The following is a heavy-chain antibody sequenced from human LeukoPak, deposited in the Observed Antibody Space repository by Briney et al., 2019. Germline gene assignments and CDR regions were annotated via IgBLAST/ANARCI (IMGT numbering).Heavy chain of an antibody. Sequence: GGSLRLSCVASGFTFSSYAMTWVRQAPGRGLEWVSAISVDAVSTYYAGSVKGRFIISRDNAKKSLYLQMNGLRVEDTAIYYCASLRPGGYFDYWGQGTLVTVSS. CDR2: ISVDAVST. J-gene: IGHJ4*02. D-gene: IGHD4-23*01. V-gene: IGHV3-23*01. CDR3: ASLRPGGYFDY. CDR1: GFTFSSYA.